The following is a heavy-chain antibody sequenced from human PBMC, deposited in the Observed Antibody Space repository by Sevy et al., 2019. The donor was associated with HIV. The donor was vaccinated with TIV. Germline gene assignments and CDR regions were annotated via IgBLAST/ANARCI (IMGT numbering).Heavy chain of an antibody. Sequence: GGSLRLSCAASGFTFSSYAMHWVRQAPGKGLEWVAVISYDGSNKYYADSVKGRFTISRDNSKNTLYLQMNSLRAEDTAVYYCARDPWIQLWSYYFDYWGQRTLVTVSS. V-gene: IGHV3-30*04. CDR3: ARDPWIQLWSYYFDY. D-gene: IGHD5-18*01. CDR1: GFTFSSYA. J-gene: IGHJ4*02. CDR2: ISYDGSNK.